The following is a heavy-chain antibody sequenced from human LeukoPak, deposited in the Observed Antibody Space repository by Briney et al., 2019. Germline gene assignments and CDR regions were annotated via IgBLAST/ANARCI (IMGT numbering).Heavy chain of an antibody. J-gene: IGHJ4*02. CDR2: IWYDGSKK. CDR1: GFTFSKNG. Sequence: QPGRSLRLSCATSGFTFSKNGMHWVRQSPGKGLEWVAVIWYDGSKKYHADSVKGRFTISRDTNTLYLQMNTLRVEDTAVYYCARDLGTSASGFYLDQWGQGTQVTVSS. V-gene: IGHV3-33*01. CDR3: ARDLGTSASGFYLDQ. D-gene: IGHD7-27*01.